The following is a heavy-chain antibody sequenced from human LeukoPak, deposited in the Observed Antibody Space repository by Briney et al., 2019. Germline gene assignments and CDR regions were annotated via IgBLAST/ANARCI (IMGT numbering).Heavy chain of an antibody. Sequence: GGSLRLSCAASGFTVSSNYMSWVRQAPGKGLEWVSVIYSGGSTYYADSVKGRFTISRDNSKNALYLQMNSLRAEDTAVYYCAREGYSNYPTYYYYGMDVWGQGTTVTVSS. J-gene: IGHJ6*02. CDR3: AREGYSNYPTYYYYGMDV. D-gene: IGHD4-11*01. CDR1: GFTVSSNY. CDR2: IYSGGST. V-gene: IGHV3-66*01.